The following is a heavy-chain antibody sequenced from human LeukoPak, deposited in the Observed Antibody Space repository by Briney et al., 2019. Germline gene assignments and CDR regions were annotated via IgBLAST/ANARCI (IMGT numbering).Heavy chain of an antibody. Sequence: GGSLRLSCAASGFTFDDYTMHWARQAPGKGLEWVSLISWGGGSTYYADSVKGRFTISRDNSENSLYLQMNSLRTEDTASYYCAKDMQRGYCSSTSCYAGGRYYYYGMDVWGQGTTVTVSS. CDR2: ISWGGGST. V-gene: IGHV3-43*01. J-gene: IGHJ6*02. CDR3: AKDMQRGYCSSTSCYAGGRYYYYGMDV. D-gene: IGHD2-2*01. CDR1: GFTFDDYT.